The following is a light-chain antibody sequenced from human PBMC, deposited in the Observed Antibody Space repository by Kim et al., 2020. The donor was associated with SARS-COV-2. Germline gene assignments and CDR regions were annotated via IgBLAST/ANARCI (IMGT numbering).Light chain of an antibody. J-gene: IGLJ2*01. CDR2: GKN. CDR3: NSRDSSGNHRVV. V-gene: IGLV3-19*01. Sequence: QTVRITCQGDSLRSYYASWYQQKPGQAPVLVIYGKNNRPSGIPDRFSGSSSGNTASLTITGAQAEDEADYYCNSRDSSGNHRVVFGGETKLTVL. CDR1: SLRSYY.